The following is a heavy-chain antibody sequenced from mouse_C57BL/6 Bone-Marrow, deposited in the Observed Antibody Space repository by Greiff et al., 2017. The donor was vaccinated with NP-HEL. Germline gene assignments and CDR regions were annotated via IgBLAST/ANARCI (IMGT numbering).Heavy chain of an antibody. V-gene: IGHV1-53*01. D-gene: IGHD2-4*01. CDR2: INPSNGGT. CDR1: GYTFTSYW. CDR3: ARGDYSDYDIGFGD. Sequence: QVQLQQPGTELVKPGASVKLSCKASGYTFTSYWMHWVKQRPGQGLEWIGNINPSNGGTNYNEKFKSKATLTVDKSSSTAYMQLSSVTYEDAAVYYCARGDYSDYDIGFGDWGKGTLVTVAA. J-gene: IGHJ3*01.